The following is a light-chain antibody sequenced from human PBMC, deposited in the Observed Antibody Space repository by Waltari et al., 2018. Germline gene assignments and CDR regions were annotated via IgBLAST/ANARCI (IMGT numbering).Light chain of an antibody. Sequence: QSALTQPRSVSGSPGQSVTISCTGTDSDFGDYPYVSWYQPRPGKVPTLILYDVSQRPSGVPDRFSGSKAGNTASLTISGLQPEDEADYYCCSYIGRFGTGTKVSVL. V-gene: IGLV2-11*01. J-gene: IGLJ1*01. CDR2: DVS. CDR1: DSDFGDYPY. CDR3: CSYIGR.